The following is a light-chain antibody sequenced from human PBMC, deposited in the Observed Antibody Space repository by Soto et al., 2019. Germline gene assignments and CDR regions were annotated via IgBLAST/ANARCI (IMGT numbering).Light chain of an antibody. V-gene: IGLV2-14*01. Sequence: QSALTQSASVSGSPGESITISCSGTYTDVGGYNFVSWYQQHPGKAPKLMIYEVSNRPSGVSNRFSGSKSGNTASLTISGLRAEDEGDYYCSSYTSSSTVVFGGGTKVTAL. CDR2: EVS. CDR3: SSYTSSSTVV. CDR1: YTDVGGYNF. J-gene: IGLJ2*01.